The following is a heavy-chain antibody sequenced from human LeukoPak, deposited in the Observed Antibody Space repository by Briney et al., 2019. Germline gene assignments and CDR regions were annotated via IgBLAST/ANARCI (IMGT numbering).Heavy chain of an antibody. J-gene: IGHJ6*02. V-gene: IGHV1-69*01. CDR2: IIPIFGTA. CDR3: ARVPYYYGMDV. CDR1: GGIFSSYA. Sequence: SVKVSCKASGGIFSSYAISWVRQAPGQGLEWMGGIIPIFGTANYAQKFQGRVTITADDSTSTAYMELSSLRSEDTAVYYCARVPYYYGMDVWGQGTTVTVSS.